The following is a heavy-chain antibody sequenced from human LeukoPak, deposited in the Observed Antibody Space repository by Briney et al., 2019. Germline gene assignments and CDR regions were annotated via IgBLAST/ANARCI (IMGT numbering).Heavy chain of an antibody. J-gene: IGHJ4*02. CDR2: IFSSSSTI. Sequence: GGSLRLSCAGSGFSFSDYSMNWVRQAPGKGLEWVSYIFSSSSTIYYADSVKGRFTISRDNAKKSLYLQLNSLRAEDTAVYYCARDLAYSRLDYWGQGMLVTVSS. CDR3: ARDLAYSRLDY. CDR1: GFSFSDYS. V-gene: IGHV3-48*01. D-gene: IGHD5-18*01.